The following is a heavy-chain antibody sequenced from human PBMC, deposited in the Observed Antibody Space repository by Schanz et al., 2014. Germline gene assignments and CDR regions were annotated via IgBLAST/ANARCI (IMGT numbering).Heavy chain of an antibody. CDR1: GFTFSDHY. CDR2: TYSGGST. D-gene: IGHD6-19*01. Sequence: EVQLVESGGGMVQPGGSLRLSCAASGFTFSDHYMDWVRQAPGKGLEWVSITYSGGSTYYADSVKGRFTISRDNSKNTLYLQMNSLRAEDTAVYYCAKDVRPVANTVHFYYMDVWGQGTTXTVSS. V-gene: IGHV3-66*01. CDR3: AKDVRPVANTVHFYYMDV. J-gene: IGHJ6*02.